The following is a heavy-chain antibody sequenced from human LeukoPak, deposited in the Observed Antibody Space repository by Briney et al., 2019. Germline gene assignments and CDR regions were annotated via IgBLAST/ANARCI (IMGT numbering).Heavy chain of an antibody. CDR2: IYHNGAT. Sequence: SETLSLTCAVSGGSISSSSSICWTWVRQPPGEGLEWIGEIYHNGATNYNPSPKSRVTMLLDKSKNQFFLKLNSVTAADTAVYYCARNGGNSDYDYWGQGTLVTVSA. J-gene: IGHJ4*02. V-gene: IGHV4-4*02. D-gene: IGHD4-23*01. CDR1: GGSISSSSSIC. CDR3: ARNGGNSDYDY.